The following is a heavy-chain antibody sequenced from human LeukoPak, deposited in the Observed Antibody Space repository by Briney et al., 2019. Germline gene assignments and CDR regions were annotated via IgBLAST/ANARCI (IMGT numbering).Heavy chain of an antibody. D-gene: IGHD7-27*01. CDR2: IKQDGGER. J-gene: IGHJ3*02. CDR1: GFIFSNYW. CDR3: ARDGHPGAFDI. Sequence: GGSLRLSCAASGFIFSNYWMGWVRQGPGKGLEWVANIKQDGGERYYVDSVKGRFTISRDNAKNSLYLEMNSLRAEDTAVYYCARDGHPGAFDIWGQGTMVTVSS. V-gene: IGHV3-7*01.